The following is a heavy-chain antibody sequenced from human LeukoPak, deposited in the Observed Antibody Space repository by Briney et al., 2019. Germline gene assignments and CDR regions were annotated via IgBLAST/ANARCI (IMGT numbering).Heavy chain of an antibody. D-gene: IGHD3/OR15-3a*01. J-gene: IGHJ4*02. V-gene: IGHV3-30*18. CDR3: AKDFQGRWTIDY. Sequence: PGGSLRLSCAASGFTFSSNAIHWVRQAPGKGLEWVAMILSDGNNDYYADSVKGRFTISRDNSKNTLYLQMNSLRPEDTAVYYCAKDFQGRWTIDYWGQGTLVTVS. CDR2: ILSDGNND. CDR1: GFTFSSNA.